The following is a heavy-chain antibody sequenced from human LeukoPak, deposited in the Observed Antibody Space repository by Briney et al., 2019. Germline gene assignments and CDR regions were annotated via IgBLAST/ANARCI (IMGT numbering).Heavy chain of an antibody. Sequence: SETLSLTCTVSGGSIRTSDYYWAWIRQPPGRGLEWIGSIYYSGSTYYNPSLKSRATISVDTSKNQFSLKLSSVTAADTAVYYCARAVGDYDFWSGQWYYFDYWGQETLVTVSS. CDR3: ARAVGDYDFWSGQWYYFDY. CDR2: IYYSGST. V-gene: IGHV4-39*01. J-gene: IGHJ4*02. CDR1: GGSIRTSDYY. D-gene: IGHD3-3*01.